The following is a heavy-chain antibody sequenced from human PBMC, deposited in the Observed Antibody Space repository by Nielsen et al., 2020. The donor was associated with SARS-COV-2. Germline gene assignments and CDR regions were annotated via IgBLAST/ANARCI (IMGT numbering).Heavy chain of an antibody. Sequence: GESLKISCAASGFTFSSYGMHWVRQAPGKGLEWVAVTSYDGSNKYYADSVKGRFTISRDNSKNTLFLQMNSLRAEDTAVYYCAKDLKVLSSLRLLTLMDVWGTGTTVTVSS. CDR1: GFTFSSYG. V-gene: IGHV3-30*18. D-gene: IGHD5-12*01. CDR2: TSYDGSNK. CDR3: AKDLKVLSSLRLLTLMDV. J-gene: IGHJ6*04.